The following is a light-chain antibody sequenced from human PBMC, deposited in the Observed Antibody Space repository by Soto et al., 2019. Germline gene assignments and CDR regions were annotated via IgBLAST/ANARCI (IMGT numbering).Light chain of an antibody. Sequence: EIVLTQSPGTLSLSPGERATLSCRASQSVSSSYLAWYQQKPGQAPRLLIYGASSRATGIPDRFRGSGSGTDFTLTISRLEPEDFAVYYCLQSLTWTFGPGTKVDI. J-gene: IGKJ1*01. V-gene: IGKV3-20*01. CDR2: GAS. CDR1: QSVSSSY. CDR3: LQSLTWT.